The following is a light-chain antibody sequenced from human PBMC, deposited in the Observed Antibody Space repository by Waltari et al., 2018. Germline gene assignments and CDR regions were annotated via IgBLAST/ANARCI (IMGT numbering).Light chain of an antibody. V-gene: IGLV2-14*03. J-gene: IGLJ1*01. CDR3: CSYARSNTYV. Sequence: QSALTQPASVSGSPGQSITISCTGTSNDVGGYNSISWYQQHPGKALKLMIYDVTKRPSGVSDRFSGSKSGNTASLTISGLQAEDEAEYYCCSYARSNTYVFGTGTKVTIL. CDR2: DVT. CDR1: SNDVGGYNS.